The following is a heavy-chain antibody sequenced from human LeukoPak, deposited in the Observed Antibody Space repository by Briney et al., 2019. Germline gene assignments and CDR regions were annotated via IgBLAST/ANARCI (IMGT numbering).Heavy chain of an antibody. J-gene: IGHJ4*02. D-gene: IGHD6-19*01. CDR3: AKDARRSDGWYFFDH. V-gene: IGHV3-23*01. CDR1: GFAFSSLA. CDR2: ISDSGDTT. Sequence: PGGSLRLSCAASGFAFSSLAMGWVRQAPGKGQEWVSVISDSGDTTYYADSVKGRFTISRDNSKNTLYLQMNSLRAEDTAIYYCAKDARRSDGWYFFDHWGQGALVTVSS.